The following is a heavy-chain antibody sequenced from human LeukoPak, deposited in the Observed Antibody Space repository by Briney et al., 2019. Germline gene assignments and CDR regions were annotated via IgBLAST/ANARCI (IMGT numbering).Heavy chain of an antibody. J-gene: IGHJ5*02. V-gene: IGHV3-33*03. Sequence: GRSLRLSCAASGFVFSTSVMHWVRQAPGKGLEWVALIWHDASDIYYADSVKGRFTTSRDNSKNTLYLQTHSLRTEDTGVYYCVKDHLVRGVMASWGQGTLVTVSP. D-gene: IGHD3-10*01. CDR2: IWHDASDI. CDR3: VKDHLVRGVMAS. CDR1: GFVFSTSV.